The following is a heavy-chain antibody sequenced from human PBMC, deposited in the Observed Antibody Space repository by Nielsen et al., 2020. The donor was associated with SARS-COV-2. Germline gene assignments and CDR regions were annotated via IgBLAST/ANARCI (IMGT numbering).Heavy chain of an antibody. V-gene: IGHV4-4*02. CDR3: ARGSTGIVGALGY. D-gene: IGHD1-26*01. J-gene: IGHJ4*02. CDR2: IYYSGST. Sequence: GSLRLSCAVSGGSISSSNWWSWVRQPPGKGLEWIGEIYYSGSTYYNPSLKSRVTISVDTSKNQFSLKLSSVTAADTAVYYCARGSTGIVGALGYWGQGTLVTVSS. CDR1: GGSISSSNW.